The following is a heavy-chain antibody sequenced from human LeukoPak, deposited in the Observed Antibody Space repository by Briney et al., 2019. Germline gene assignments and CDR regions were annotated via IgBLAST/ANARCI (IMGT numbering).Heavy chain of an antibody. V-gene: IGHV3-7*01. CDR3: ARGRWAPFDC. CDR1: GFTSSDYW. Sequence: GGSLRLSCAASGFTSSDYWMHWVRQAPGKELEWVANIKQDGSEKNYVASVKGRFTISRDNAKNSLYLQMNSLRAEDTALYYCARGRWAPFDCWGQGTLVTVSS. D-gene: IGHD6-13*01. J-gene: IGHJ4*02. CDR2: IKQDGSEK.